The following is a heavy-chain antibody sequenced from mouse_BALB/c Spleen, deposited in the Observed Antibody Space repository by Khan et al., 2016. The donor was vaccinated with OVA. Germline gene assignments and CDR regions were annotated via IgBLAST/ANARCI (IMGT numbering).Heavy chain of an antibody. Sequence: QVQLKQSGAELVRPGVSVKISCKGSGYKFTDFTMHWVKQSHAKSLEWIGVISTYYGDATYNQKFKGKATMTVDRSSSTAYMALARLTSEDSAILYFGRGGGGDRFAYWGQGTLVTVSA. V-gene: IGHV1S137*01. CDR2: ISTYYGDA. CDR3: GRGGGGDRFAY. CDR1: GYKFTDFT. J-gene: IGHJ3*01.